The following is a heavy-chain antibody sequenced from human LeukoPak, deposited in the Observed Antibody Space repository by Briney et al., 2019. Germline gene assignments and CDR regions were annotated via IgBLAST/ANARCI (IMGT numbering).Heavy chain of an antibody. CDR3: ARDIAVADDGDY. V-gene: IGHV3-21*01. D-gene: IGHD6-19*01. CDR1: GFTFSSYS. Sequence: GGSLRLSCAASGFTFSSYSMNWVRQAPGKGLEWVSSISSSSYIYYADSVKGRFTISRDNAKNSLYLQMNSLRAEDTAVYYCARDIAVADDGDYWGQGTLVTVSS. CDR2: ISSSSYI. J-gene: IGHJ4*02.